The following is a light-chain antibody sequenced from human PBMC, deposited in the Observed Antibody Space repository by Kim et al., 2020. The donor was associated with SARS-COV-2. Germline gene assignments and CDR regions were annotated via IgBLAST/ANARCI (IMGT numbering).Light chain of an antibody. V-gene: IGKV1-39*01. CDR1: QSISSH. CDR2: AAS. J-gene: IGKJ3*01. CDR3: QQSYITPFT. Sequence: DIQMTQSPSSLSASVGDRVTITCQTTQSISSHLNWYQQKPGGAPKLLISAASTLQGGVPSRFSGSGSETDFTLTISSLQPDDFATYVCQQSYITPFTFGPGTKVDIK.